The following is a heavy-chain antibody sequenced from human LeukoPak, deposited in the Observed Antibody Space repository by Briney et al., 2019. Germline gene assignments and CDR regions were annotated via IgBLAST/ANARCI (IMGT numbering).Heavy chain of an antibody. CDR1: GFTFSDYY. CDR2: ISSSGSTI. Sequence: GGSLRLSCAASGFTFSDYYMSWIRQAPGKGLEWVSYISSSGSTIYYADSVKGRFTISRDNAKNSLYLQMNSLRAEDTAVYYCASSSYGSGYYYYGMDVWGQGTTVTVSS. J-gene: IGHJ6*02. V-gene: IGHV3-11*01. CDR3: ASSSYGSGYYYYGMDV. D-gene: IGHD3-10*01.